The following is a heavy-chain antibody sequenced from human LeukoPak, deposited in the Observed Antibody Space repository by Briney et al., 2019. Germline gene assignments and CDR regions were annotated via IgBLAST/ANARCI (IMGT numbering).Heavy chain of an antibody. J-gene: IGHJ4*02. V-gene: IGHV3-7*04. CDR3: ARGDAFSGDH. Sequence: GGSLRLSCAVSGFSFTNFWMSWVRQAPGRGLEWVANIHPEGNGKYHVESVKGRFTISRDNTKNLLFLQMNGLRVEDTAVYYCARGDAFSGDHWGQGTLVTVSS. CDR2: IHPEGNGK. CDR1: GFSFTNFW.